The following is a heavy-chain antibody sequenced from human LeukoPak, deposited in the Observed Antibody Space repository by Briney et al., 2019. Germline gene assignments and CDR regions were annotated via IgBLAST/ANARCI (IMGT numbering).Heavy chain of an antibody. V-gene: IGHV3-23*01. D-gene: IGHD6-13*01. Sequence: GGSLRLSCAASGFTFSTYAMTLVRLAPGKGLEWVSTSRGLGISAYYADSVKGRFTISRDNFKNTMYLQMNSLRAEDTAVYYCAKSVLYSSSWYYFDYWGQGTLVTVSS. CDR1: GFTFSTYA. J-gene: IGHJ4*02. CDR3: AKSVLYSSSWYYFDY. CDR2: SRGLGISA.